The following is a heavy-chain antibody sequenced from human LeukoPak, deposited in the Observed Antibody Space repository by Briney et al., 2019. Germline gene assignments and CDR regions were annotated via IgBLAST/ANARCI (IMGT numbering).Heavy chain of an antibody. Sequence: ASVKVSCKASGYTLTGYYMHWMRQAPGQGLEWMGWINPNSGGTNYAQKFQGWVTMTRDTSISTAYMELSRLRSDDTAVYYCARSSSSSVGMDVWGQGTTVTVSS. V-gene: IGHV1-2*04. J-gene: IGHJ6*02. CDR3: ARSSSSSVGMDV. D-gene: IGHD6-6*01. CDR2: INPNSGGT. CDR1: GYTLTGYY.